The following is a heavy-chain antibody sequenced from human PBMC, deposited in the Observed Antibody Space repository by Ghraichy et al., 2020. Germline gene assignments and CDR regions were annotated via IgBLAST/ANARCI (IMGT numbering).Heavy chain of an antibody. CDR1: GYTFTDYY. V-gene: IGHV1-2*02. Sequence: ASVKVSCKPSGYTFTDYYMHWVRQAPGQGLEWMGRINPNSGGTNYALNFQGRVTMTRDTSTSTAYMELSGLTSDDTAVYYCARPDCSADACYSLQHWGQGTLVTVSS. D-gene: IGHD2-15*01. J-gene: IGHJ1*01. CDR3: ARPDCSADACYSLQH. CDR2: INPNSGGT.